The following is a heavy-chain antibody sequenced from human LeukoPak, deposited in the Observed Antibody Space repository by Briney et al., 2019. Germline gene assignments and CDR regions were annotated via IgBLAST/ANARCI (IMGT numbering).Heavy chain of an antibody. CDR1: GGSISSSSSY. V-gene: IGHV4-39*01. Sequence: SETLSLTCTVSGGSISSSSSYWGWIRQPPGKGLDWIGSIYYGGSTYYNPSLKSRVTIPVDTSKNHFSLKLSSVTAAHTALYSCARQQNRGGYYSYYFDYWGQGTLVTVSS. J-gene: IGHJ4*02. CDR3: ARQQNRGGYYSYYFDY. D-gene: IGHD3-22*01. CDR2: IYYGGST.